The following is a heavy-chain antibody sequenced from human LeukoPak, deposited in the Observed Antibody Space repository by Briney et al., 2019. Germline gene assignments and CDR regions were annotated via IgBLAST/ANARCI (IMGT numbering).Heavy chain of an antibody. D-gene: IGHD6-19*01. CDR3: AREQWLVNY. CDR1: GFTFSHFW. J-gene: IGHJ4*02. V-gene: IGHV3-7*01. Sequence: GGSLRLSCAASGFTFSHFWMSCVRQAPGKGLEWVAYIKKTGSETYYVDSVKGRFTITRDNTRNSLFLQMYSLRAEDTAVYFCAREQWLVNYWGQGTLVTVSS. CDR2: IKKTGSET.